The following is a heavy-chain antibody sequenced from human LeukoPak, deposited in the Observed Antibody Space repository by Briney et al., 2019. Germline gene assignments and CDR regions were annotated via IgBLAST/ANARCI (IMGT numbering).Heavy chain of an antibody. D-gene: IGHD4/OR15-4a*01. Sequence: SETLSLTCTVSGGSISSSSNYWGWIRQSPGKGLEWIGRIYYSGTTYYNPSLKSRVTMSVDTSKNQFSLKLSSVTAADTAVYYCARELTYADYWGQGTLVTVSS. CDR3: ARELTYADY. CDR1: GGSISSSSNY. V-gene: IGHV4-39*07. CDR2: IYYSGTT. J-gene: IGHJ4*02.